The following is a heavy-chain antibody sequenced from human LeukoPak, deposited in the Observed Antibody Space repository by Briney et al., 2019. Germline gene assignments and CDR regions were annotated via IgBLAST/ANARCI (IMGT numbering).Heavy chain of an antibody. J-gene: IGHJ3*02. CDR1: GGTFSSYA. CDR3: ARDYCSGTSCYSSGHDAFDI. CDR2: IIPIFGTA. D-gene: IGHD2-2*01. V-gene: IGHV1-69*05. Sequence: GASVKVSCKASGGTFSSYAISWVRQAPGQGLEWMGGIIPIFGTANYAQKFQGRVTITTDESTSTAYMELSSLRSEDTAVYYCARDYCSGTSCYSSGHDAFDIWGQGTMVTVSS.